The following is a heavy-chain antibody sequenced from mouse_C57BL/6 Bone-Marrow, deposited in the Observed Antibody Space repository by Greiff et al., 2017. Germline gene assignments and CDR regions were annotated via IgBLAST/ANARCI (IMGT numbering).Heavy chain of an antibody. CDR1: GYSITSGYY. D-gene: IGHD2-4*01. CDR2: ISYDGSN. CDR3: AREGYYDYDLAY. V-gene: IGHV3-6*01. J-gene: IGHJ3*01. Sequence: EVQRVESGPGLVKPSQSLSLTCSVTGYSITSGYYWNWIRQFPGNKLEWMGYISYDGSNNYNPSLKNRISITRDTSKNQIFLKLNSVTTEDTATYYCAREGYYDYDLAYWGQGTLVTVSA.